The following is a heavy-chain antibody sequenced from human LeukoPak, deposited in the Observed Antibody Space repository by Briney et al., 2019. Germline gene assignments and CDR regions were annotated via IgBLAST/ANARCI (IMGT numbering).Heavy chain of an antibody. Sequence: SETLSLTXTVSGGSLSSYYWRWIRQAPGKGLEGLGSIYYSGSTYYNPSLKSRVTISVDTSNNQFSLKLSSVTAADTAVYYCARIPYDSSGYYFVRLDAFDIWGQGTMVTVSS. CDR1: GGSLSSYY. CDR3: ARIPYDSSGYYFVRLDAFDI. D-gene: IGHD3-22*01. J-gene: IGHJ3*02. CDR2: IYYSGST. V-gene: IGHV4-39*01.